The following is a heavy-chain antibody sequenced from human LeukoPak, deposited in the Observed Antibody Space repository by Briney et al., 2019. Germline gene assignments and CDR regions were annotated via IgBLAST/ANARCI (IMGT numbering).Heavy chain of an antibody. Sequence: PGGSPRVSCAAPGYSFNDGAMCSGRQAPGKGLEWVSAISASGGTTYYADSVKGRFTISRDNSENTLFLQMNSLRAEDTAVYYCARDGAFRIYDYWGQGTLGTVSS. CDR2: ISASGGTT. V-gene: IGHV3-23*01. J-gene: IGHJ4*02. CDR3: ARDGAFRIYDY. D-gene: IGHD3-3*02. CDR1: GYSFNDGA.